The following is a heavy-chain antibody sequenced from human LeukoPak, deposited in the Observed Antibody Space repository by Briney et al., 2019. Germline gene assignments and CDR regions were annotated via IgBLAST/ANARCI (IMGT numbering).Heavy chain of an antibody. CDR3: ANDPGYFDSSGYLAIDY. V-gene: IGHV3-30*18. D-gene: IGHD3-22*01. CDR2: ISYDGSHK. Sequence: GGSLRLSCVASGFTFSKYGIHWVRQAPGKGLEWVGVISYDGSHKDFADFVKGRFTMSRDNSKNTVYLQLNSLRPEDTAVYYCANDPGYFDSSGYLAIDYWGQGTLVTVS. J-gene: IGHJ4*02. CDR1: GFTFSKYG.